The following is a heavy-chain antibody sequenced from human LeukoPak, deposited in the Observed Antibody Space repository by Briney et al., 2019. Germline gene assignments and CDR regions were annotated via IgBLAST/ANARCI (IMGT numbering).Heavy chain of an antibody. CDR3: AREESGYSYGGYYYYYMDV. Sequence: SETLSLACTVSGGSISSYYWSWIRQPPGKGLEWIGRIYTSGSTNYNPSLKSRVTMSVDTSKNQFSLKLSSVTAADTAVYYCAREESGYSYGGYYYYYMDVWGKGTTVTVSS. CDR2: IYTSGST. J-gene: IGHJ6*03. D-gene: IGHD5-18*01. V-gene: IGHV4-4*07. CDR1: GGSISSYY.